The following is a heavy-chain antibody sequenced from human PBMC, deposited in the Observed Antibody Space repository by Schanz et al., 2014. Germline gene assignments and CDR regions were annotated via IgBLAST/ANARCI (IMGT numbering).Heavy chain of an antibody. CDR1: GFIFSDYY. CDR2: ISSGGTTT. D-gene: IGHD6-13*01. Sequence: VELVESGGGLVQPGKSLRLSCAASGFIFSDYYMAWIRQAPGKGPEYVSYISSGGTTTYHSDSVKGRFTISRDSAENSLYLQMNSLRSEDTAVYYCARDGEAAAGCDYWGQGTLVTVSS. CDR3: ARDGEAAAGCDY. J-gene: IGHJ4*02. V-gene: IGHV3-11*01.